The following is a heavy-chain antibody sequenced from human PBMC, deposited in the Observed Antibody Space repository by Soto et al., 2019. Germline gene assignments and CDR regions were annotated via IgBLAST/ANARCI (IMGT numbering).Heavy chain of an antibody. J-gene: IGHJ4*02. CDR2: ISYDGSNK. V-gene: IGHV3-30*18. Sequence: QVQLVESGGGVVQPGRSLRLSCAASGFTFSSYGMHWVRQAPGKGLEWVAVISYDGSNKYYADSVKGRFTISRDNSKNTLYLQMNSLRAEDTAVYYCAKGGPFGYGDYLDYWGQGTLVTVSS. CDR1: GFTFSSYG. D-gene: IGHD4-17*01. CDR3: AKGGPFGYGDYLDY.